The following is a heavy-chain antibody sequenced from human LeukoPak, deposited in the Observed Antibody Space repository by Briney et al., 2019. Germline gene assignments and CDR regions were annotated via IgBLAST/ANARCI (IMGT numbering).Heavy chain of an antibody. CDR1: GYNFPIYW. CDR2: IYPGDSDT. CDR3: ARLRYDFWSGAAAYYFDY. V-gene: IGHV5-51*01. D-gene: IGHD3-3*01. Sequence: MTGESLKISCKGSGYNFPIYWIAWVRQMPGKGLECMGIIYPGDSDTRYSPSFQGQVTISADKSISTAYLQWRSLKASDTAMYYCARLRYDFWSGAAAYYFDYWGQGTLVTVSS. J-gene: IGHJ4*02.